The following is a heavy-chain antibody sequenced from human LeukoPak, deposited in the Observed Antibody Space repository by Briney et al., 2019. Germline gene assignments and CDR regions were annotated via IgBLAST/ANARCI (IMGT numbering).Heavy chain of an antibody. J-gene: IGHJ4*02. CDR2: ISSSSSYI. CDR3: ARGGPAAMGMSNFDY. V-gene: IGHV3-21*01. Sequence: KPGGSLRLSCAASGFTFSSYIMNWVRQAPGKGLEWVSSISSSSSYIYYADSIKGRFTISRDNAKNSLYLQMNSLRAEDTAVYYCARGGPAAMGMSNFDYWGQGTLVTVSS. D-gene: IGHD2-2*01. CDR1: GFTFSSYI.